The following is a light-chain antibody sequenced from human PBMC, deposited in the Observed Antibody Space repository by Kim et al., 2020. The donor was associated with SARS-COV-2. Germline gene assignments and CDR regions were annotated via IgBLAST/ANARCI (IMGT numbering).Light chain of an antibody. J-gene: IGKJ1*01. V-gene: IGKV4-1*01. CDR1: QSHLYSPNNKNY. CDR3: QQYYTVPWT. CDR2: WAS. Sequence: DIVMTQSPDSLAVSLGERATVNCKSSQSHLYSPNNKNYLAWYQHKVGQPPKLLMYWASTRESGVPDRFSGSGSGTDFTLTIISLQPEDVAVYYCQQYYTVPWTFGPGTKVDIK.